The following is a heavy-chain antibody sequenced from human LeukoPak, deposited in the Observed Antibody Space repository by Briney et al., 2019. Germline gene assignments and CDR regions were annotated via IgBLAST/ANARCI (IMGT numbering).Heavy chain of an antibody. CDR2: ITSTGKTM. D-gene: IGHD6-19*01. CDR1: GFTFSSYS. V-gene: IGHV3-48*04. Sequence: GGSLRLSCAASGFTFSSYSMNWVRQAPGKGLEWILYITSTGKTMYYADSVKGRFTISRDNDKDSVHLQLSSLRAEDTAVYYCATMGVAARLDHWGQGTPVTVSS. J-gene: IGHJ4*02. CDR3: ATMGVAARLDH.